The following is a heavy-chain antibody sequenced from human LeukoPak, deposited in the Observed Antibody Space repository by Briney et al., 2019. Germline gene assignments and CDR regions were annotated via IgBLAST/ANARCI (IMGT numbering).Heavy chain of an antibody. D-gene: IGHD3-10*01. Sequence: GRSLRLSCAASGFTFSSYAMHWVRQAPGKGLERVAVISYDGSNKYYADSVKGRFTISRDNSKNTLYLQMNSLRAEDTAVYYCARARESSGFDYWGQGTLVTVSS. CDR3: ARARESSGFDY. J-gene: IGHJ4*02. V-gene: IGHV3-30*04. CDR1: GFTFSSYA. CDR2: ISYDGSNK.